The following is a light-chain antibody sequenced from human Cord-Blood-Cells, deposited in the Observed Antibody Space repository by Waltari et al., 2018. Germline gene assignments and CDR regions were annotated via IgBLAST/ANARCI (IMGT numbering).Light chain of an antibody. Sequence: QSALTQPASVSGSPGQSITISCTGTSSDVGGYNYVSWYQPHPGKAPKLMIYEVSNRPSGVSKRFSGSKSGNTASLTISGLQAEDEADYYCSSYTSSSTVFGGGTKLTVL. CDR3: SSYTSSSTV. J-gene: IGLJ3*02. V-gene: IGLV2-14*01. CDR2: EVS. CDR1: SSDVGGYNY.